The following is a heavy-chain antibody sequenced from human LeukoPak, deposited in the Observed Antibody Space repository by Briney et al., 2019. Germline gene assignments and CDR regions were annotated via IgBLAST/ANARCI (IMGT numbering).Heavy chain of an antibody. D-gene: IGHD3-10*01. CDR3: ATDRWDMVRGALYDY. J-gene: IGHJ4*02. CDR1: GYTLTELS. Sequence: ASVKVSCKVSGYTLTELSMHWVRQAPGKGLEWMGGFDPEDGETIYAQKFQGRVTMTEDTSTDTAYMELSSLRSEDTAAYYCATDRWDMVRGALYDYWGQGTLVTVSS. CDR2: FDPEDGET. V-gene: IGHV1-24*01.